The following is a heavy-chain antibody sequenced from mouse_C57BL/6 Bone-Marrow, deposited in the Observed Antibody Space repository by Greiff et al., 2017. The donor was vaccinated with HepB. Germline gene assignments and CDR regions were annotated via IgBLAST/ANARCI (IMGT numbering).Heavy chain of an antibody. Sequence: QVHVKQSGAELARPGASVKLSCTASGYTFTSYGISWVKQRTGQGLEWIGEIYPRSGNTYYNEKFKGKATLTADKSSSTAYMELRSLTSEDSAVYFCARIDYNWHYWGQGTSDTVSS. V-gene: IGHV1-81*01. CDR2: IYPRSGNT. J-gene: IGHJ4*01. CDR3: ARIDYNWHY. CDR1: GYTFTSYG. D-gene: IGHD2-4*01.